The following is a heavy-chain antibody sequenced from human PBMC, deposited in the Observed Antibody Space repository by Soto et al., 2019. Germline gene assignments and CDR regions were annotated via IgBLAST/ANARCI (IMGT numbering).Heavy chain of an antibody. CDR1: GFTFSSYG. J-gene: IGHJ6*02. Sequence: QVQLVESGGGVVQPGRSLRLSCAASGFTFSSYGMHWVRQAPGKGLEWVAVIWYDGSNKYYADSVKGRFTISRDNSKNTLYLQMNSLRAEDTAVYYCARDLNLEVEAGPYGMDVWGQGTTVTVSS. V-gene: IGHV3-33*01. D-gene: IGHD6-13*01. CDR2: IWYDGSNK. CDR3: ARDLNLEVEAGPYGMDV.